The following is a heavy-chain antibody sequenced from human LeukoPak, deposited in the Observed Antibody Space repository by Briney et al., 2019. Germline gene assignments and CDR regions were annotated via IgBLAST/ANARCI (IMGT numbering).Heavy chain of an antibody. V-gene: IGHV4-39*02. CDR1: GGSISSSSYY. D-gene: IGHD3-22*01. J-gene: IGHJ4*02. CDR2: IYYSGST. Sequence: SETLSLTCTVSGGSISSSSYYWGWIRQPPGKGLEWIGSIYYSGSTYYSPSLKSRVTISVDTSKNQFSLKLSSVTAADTAVYYCARDTYYYDSSGYFGYFDYWGQGTLVTVSS. CDR3: ARDTYYYDSSGYFGYFDY.